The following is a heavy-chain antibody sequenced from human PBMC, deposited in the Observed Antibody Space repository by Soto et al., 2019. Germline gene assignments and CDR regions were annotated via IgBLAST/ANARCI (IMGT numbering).Heavy chain of an antibody. J-gene: IGHJ4*02. D-gene: IGHD1-26*01. V-gene: IGHV1-8*01. CDR3: ARGRDKSRERPRGPDY. CDR1: GYTFTSYD. CDR2: MNPNSGNT. Sequence: QVQLVQSGAEVKKPGASVKVSCKASGYTFTSYDITWVRQATGQGLEWMGWMNPNSGNTGYAQKFQGRVTMTMDTSISTAYMELSSLRSDDTAVYYCARGRDKSRERPRGPDYWGQGTLVTVPS.